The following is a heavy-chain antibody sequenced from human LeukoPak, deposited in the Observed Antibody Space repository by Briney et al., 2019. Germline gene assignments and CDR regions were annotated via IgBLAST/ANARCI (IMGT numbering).Heavy chain of an antibody. CDR2: IKQDGSEK. CDR3: ARQYTGIDY. D-gene: IGHD2-2*02. J-gene: IGHJ4*02. CDR1: GFTLSSYW. Sequence: GGSLRLSCAASGFTLSSYWMSWVRQAPGKGLEWVANIKQDGSEKYYVDSVKGRFTVSRDNAKNSLFLEMNSLRAEDTAVYYCARQYTGIDYWGQGTLVTVSS. V-gene: IGHV3-7*01.